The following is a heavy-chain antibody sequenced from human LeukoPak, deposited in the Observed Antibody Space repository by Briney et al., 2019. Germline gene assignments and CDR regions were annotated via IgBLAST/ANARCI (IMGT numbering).Heavy chain of an antibody. CDR3: ARGGRGSSGWFTHFDY. CDR2: IYYSGST. D-gene: IGHD6-19*01. J-gene: IGHJ4*02. V-gene: IGHV4-59*01. Sequence: SETLSLTCTVSGGSISSYYWSWIRQPPGKGLEWIGYIYYSGSTNYNPSLKSRVTISVDTSKNQFSLKLSSVTAADTAVYYCARGGRGSSGWFTHFDYWGQGTLVTVSS. CDR1: GGSISSYY.